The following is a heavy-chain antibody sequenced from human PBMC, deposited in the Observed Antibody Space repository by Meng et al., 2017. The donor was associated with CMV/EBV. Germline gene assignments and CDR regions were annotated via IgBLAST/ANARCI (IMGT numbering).Heavy chain of an antibody. CDR3: ARIGSGSYSWDY. J-gene: IGHJ4*02. CDR2: IYSGGGT. CDR1: GFTVSSNY. V-gene: IGHV3-66*01. Sequence: GELVGAGGGLVRPGGSLRLSCAASGFTVSSNYMSWVRQAPGKGLEWVSVIYSGGGTYYADSVKGRFTISRDNSKNTLYLQMNSLRAEDTAVYYCARIGSGSYSWDYWGQGTLVTVSS. D-gene: IGHD1-26*01.